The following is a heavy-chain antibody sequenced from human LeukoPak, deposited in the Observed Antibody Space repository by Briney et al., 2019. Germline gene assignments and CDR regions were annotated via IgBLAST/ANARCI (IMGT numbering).Heavy chain of an antibody. CDR1: GFTFDDYA. CDR2: ISKNGGST. Sequence: GGSLRLSCAASGFTFDDYAMQWVRQAPGKGLEWVSLISKNGGSTCYADSVKGRFTISRDNSKNSLYLQLNSLRTEDTALYYCAKDSDDSYYFDYWGQGTLVTVSS. D-gene: IGHD1-1*01. CDR3: AKDSDDSYYFDY. J-gene: IGHJ4*02. V-gene: IGHV3-43*02.